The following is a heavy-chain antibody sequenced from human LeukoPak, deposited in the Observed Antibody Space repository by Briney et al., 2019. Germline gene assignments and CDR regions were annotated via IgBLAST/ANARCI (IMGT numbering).Heavy chain of an antibody. D-gene: IGHD1-1*01. CDR1: GFTFSSYE. CDR3: ARGYLGAFDI. Sequence: GGSLRLSCAASGFTFSSYEMNWVRQAPGKGLEWVSYISSSGSTIYYADSVKGRFTISRGNAKNSLYLQMNSLRAEDTAVYYCARGYLGAFDIWGQGTMVTVSS. CDR2: ISSSGSTI. J-gene: IGHJ3*02. V-gene: IGHV3-48*03.